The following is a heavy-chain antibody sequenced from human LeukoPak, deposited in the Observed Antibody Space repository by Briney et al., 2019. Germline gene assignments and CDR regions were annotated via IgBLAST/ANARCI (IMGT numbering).Heavy chain of an antibody. CDR1: GGSFSGYY. CDR3: SRGTDAYKCGNS. J-gene: IGHJ4*02. Sequence: SETLSLTCAVYGGSFSGYYWTWIRQPPGKGLEWIGEIHYSGRINYNPSLKSRFTISADTSNNHFSLKMNSVTAADTAVYYCSRGTDAYKCGNSWGQGTLVTVSS. V-gene: IGHV4-34*01. D-gene: IGHD5-24*01. CDR2: IHYSGRI.